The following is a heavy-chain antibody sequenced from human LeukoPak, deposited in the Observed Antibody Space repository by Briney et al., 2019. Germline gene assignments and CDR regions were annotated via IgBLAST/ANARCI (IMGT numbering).Heavy chain of an antibody. CDR2: IPYDGSNK. CDR1: GFIFSSYG. J-gene: IGHJ4*02. V-gene: IGHV3-30*02. D-gene: IGHD1-26*01. Sequence: GGSLRLSCAASGFIFSSYGMHWVRQAPGKGLEWVAFIPYDGSNKDYADSVKGRFTISRDNSKNTLFLQINSLRAEDTAVYFCAKGQVGATGAFYFDYWGQGTLVTVSS. CDR3: AKGQVGATGAFYFDY.